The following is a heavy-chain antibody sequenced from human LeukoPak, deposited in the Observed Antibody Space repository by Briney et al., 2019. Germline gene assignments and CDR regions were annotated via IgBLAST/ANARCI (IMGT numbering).Heavy chain of an antibody. CDR3: ASQKDTYGYLDY. CDR1: GFTFNDYA. J-gene: IGHJ4*02. CDR2: VSYDGTYQ. Sequence: PGGSLRLSCAASGFTFNDYAMHWVRQAPGKGLEWVAVVSYDGTYQNYADSVKGRFTISRDNSRNTVYLQMNSVRAEDTAVYYCASQKDTYGYLDYWGQGTLVTVSS. D-gene: IGHD5-18*01. V-gene: IGHV3-30-3*01.